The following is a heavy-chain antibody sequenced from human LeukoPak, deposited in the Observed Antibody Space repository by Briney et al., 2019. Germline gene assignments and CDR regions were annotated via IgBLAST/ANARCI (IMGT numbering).Heavy chain of an antibody. J-gene: IGHJ4*02. Sequence: ASVKVSCKASGYTFTSYGISWVRQAPGQGLEWMGWISAYNGNTNYAQKLQGRVTMTTDTSTSTAYMELRSLRSDDTAVYYCARDQYHRGGNPYYYDSHTPRFDYWGQGTLVTVSS. CDR3: ARDQYHRGGNPYYYDSHTPRFDY. CDR2: ISAYNGNT. D-gene: IGHD3-22*01. CDR1: GYTFTSYG. V-gene: IGHV1-18*01.